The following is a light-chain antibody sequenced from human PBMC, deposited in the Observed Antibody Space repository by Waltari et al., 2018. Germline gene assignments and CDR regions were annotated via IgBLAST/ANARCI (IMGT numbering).Light chain of an antibody. CDR1: QTVTND. CDR3: QQYSDWIA. Sequence: EIVITQSPASLSVSPGESATLSCTSCQTVTNDLAWYQQKPGPAPKLLIFGASTRATGVPARFSGSVSGTEFTFTIGSVQSEDFAVYYCQQYSDWIAFGGGTKVDLK. CDR2: GAS. V-gene: IGKV3-15*01. J-gene: IGKJ4*01.